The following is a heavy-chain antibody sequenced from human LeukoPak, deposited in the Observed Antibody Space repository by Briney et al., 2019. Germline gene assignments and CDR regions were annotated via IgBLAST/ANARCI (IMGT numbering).Heavy chain of an antibody. V-gene: IGHV3-7*01. J-gene: IGHJ4*02. CDR1: GFTFTNYL. D-gene: IGHD6-13*01. CDR2: IKEDGSGK. Sequence: AGGSLRLSCATSGFTFTNYLMSWVRQTPGKGLEWVANIKEDGSGKWYVDSVRGRFTISRDNAKNSLYLQMNSLRAEDTAVYYSARDRESNWYPFLDSWGQGTLVTVSS. CDR3: ARDRESNWYPFLDS.